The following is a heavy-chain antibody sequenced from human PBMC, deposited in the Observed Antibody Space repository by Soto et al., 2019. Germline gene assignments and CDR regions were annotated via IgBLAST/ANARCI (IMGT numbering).Heavy chain of an antibody. V-gene: IGHV3-21*01. D-gene: IGHD6-25*01. Sequence: AGGSLRLSCAASGFTFSSYSMNWVRQAPGKGLEWVSSISSSSSYIYYADSVKGRFTISRDNAKNSLYLQMNSLRAEDTAVYYCARDMGHRGSYYGMDVWGQGTTVTVSS. J-gene: IGHJ6*02. CDR1: GFTFSSYS. CDR3: ARDMGHRGSYYGMDV. CDR2: ISSSSSYI.